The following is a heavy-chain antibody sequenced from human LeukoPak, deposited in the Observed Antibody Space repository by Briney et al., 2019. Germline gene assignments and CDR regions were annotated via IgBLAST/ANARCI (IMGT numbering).Heavy chain of an antibody. D-gene: IGHD5-12*01. CDR1: GFTVSSNY. CDR2: ITSSSSHI. V-gene: IGHV3-21*04. Sequence: PGGSLRLSCAASGFTVSSNYMSWVRQAPGKGLEWVSSITSSSSHIYYADSVKGRFTISRDNSKNTLYLQMNSLRAEDTAVYYCARRGLKATGVVDYWGQGTLVTVSS. CDR3: ARRGLKATGVVDY. J-gene: IGHJ4*02.